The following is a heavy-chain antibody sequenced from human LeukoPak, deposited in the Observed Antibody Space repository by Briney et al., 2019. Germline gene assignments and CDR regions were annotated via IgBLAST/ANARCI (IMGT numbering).Heavy chain of an antibody. CDR2: INHSGST. V-gene: IGHV4-34*01. J-gene: IGHJ2*01. CDR3: ARDDEDYWYFDL. D-gene: IGHD1-1*01. Sequence: TSETLSLTCAVYGGSFSGYYWSWIRQPPGKGLEWIGEINHSGSTNYNPSLKSRVTISVDTSKNQFSLKLSSVTAADTAVYYCARDDEDYWYFDLWGRGTLVTVSS. CDR1: GGSFSGYY.